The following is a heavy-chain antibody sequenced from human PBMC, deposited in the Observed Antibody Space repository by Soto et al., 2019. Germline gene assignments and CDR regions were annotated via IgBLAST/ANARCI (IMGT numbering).Heavy chain of an antibody. CDR2: ISGSGGST. J-gene: IGHJ4*02. CDR3: PKDPQQLVEGRHDY. V-gene: IGHV3-23*01. Sequence: EVQLLESGGGLVQPGGSLRLSCAASGFTFSSYAMSWVRQAPGKGLEWVSAISGSGGSTYYADSVKGRFTISRDNSKNTLYLQMNSVRAEDTAVYYCPKDPQQLVEGRHDYWGQGTLVTVSS. CDR1: GFTFSSYA. D-gene: IGHD6-13*01.